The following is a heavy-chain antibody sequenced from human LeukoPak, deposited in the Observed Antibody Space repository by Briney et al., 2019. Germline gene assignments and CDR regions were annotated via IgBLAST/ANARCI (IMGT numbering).Heavy chain of an antibody. V-gene: IGHV3-23*01. CDR3: ARGSGSGWLLDR. CDR2: ISGSGDST. D-gene: IGHD6-19*01. CDR1: GFTFSSHA. J-gene: IGHJ5*02. Sequence: GGSLRLSCAASGFTFSSHAMSWVRQPPGKGLELVSGISGSGDSTYYASSVKGRLTISRDNSKNTLYMQMTSLRAEDTAVYYCARGSGSGWLLDRWGQGALVTVSS.